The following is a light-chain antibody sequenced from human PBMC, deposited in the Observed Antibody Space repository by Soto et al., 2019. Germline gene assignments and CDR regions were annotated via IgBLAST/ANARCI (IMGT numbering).Light chain of an antibody. CDR1: SSDVGGYNY. J-gene: IGLJ2*01. CDR3: TSYTSSSTLV. Sequence: QSALTQPASVSGSPGQSITISCTGTSSDVGGYNYVSWYQQHPGKAPKLMIYKVSNRPSGVSNRFSASKSGNTASLTISGLQAEDEADYYCTSYTSSSTLVFGGGTKLTVL. V-gene: IGLV2-14*01. CDR2: KVS.